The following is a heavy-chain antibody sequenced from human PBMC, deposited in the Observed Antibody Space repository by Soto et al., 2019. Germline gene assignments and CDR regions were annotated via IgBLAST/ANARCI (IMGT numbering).Heavy chain of an antibody. CDR3: ARSETAGHRGFDI. Sequence: QVQLVQSGAEMREPGSSVKVSCKASGGPFSSSAINWLRQAPGQGPEGMGGIIPTFGTANYIEKFRGRVTSTADTSTSTAYMEVSSLTSEDTAMYFCARSETAGHRGFDIWGQGTMVTVSS. V-gene: IGHV1-69*06. D-gene: IGHD6-19*01. CDR2: IIPTFGTA. J-gene: IGHJ3*02. CDR1: GGPFSSSA.